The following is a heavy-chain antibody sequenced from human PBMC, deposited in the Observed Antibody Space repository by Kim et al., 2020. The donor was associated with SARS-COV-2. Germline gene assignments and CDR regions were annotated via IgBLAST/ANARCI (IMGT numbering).Heavy chain of an antibody. CDR1: GGSISSYY. CDR2: IYYSGST. Sequence: SETLSLTCTVSGGSISSYYWSWIRQPPGKGLEWIGYIYYSGSTNYNPSLKSRVTISVDTSKNQFSLKLSSVTAADTAVYYCAQGFDVGWFDPWGQGTLVTVSS. J-gene: IGHJ5*02. V-gene: IGHV4-59*08. D-gene: IGHD3-10*01. CDR3: AQGFDVGWFDP.